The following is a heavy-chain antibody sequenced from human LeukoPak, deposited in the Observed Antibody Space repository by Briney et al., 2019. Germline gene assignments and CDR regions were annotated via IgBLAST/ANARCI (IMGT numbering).Heavy chain of an antibody. CDR1: GGSISSSSYY. J-gene: IGHJ3*02. Sequence: SETLSLTCTVSGGSISSSSYYWGWIRQPPGKGLEWIGYIFYSGSTYYNPSPKSRVTISVDTSKNQFSLKLSSVTAADTAVYYCAKDPGSSWAIHDAFDIWGQGTMVTVSS. V-gene: IGHV4-39*07. D-gene: IGHD6-13*01. CDR2: IFYSGST. CDR3: AKDPGSSWAIHDAFDI.